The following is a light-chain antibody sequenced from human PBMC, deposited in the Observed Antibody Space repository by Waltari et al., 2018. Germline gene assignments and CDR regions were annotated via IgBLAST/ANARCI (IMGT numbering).Light chain of an antibody. CDR1: QSISSN. Sequence: EIVMTQSPATVSVSPGERATLSCRASQSISSNLAWYQQKPCQAPRLLIYGASTRATGIPARFSGSGSGTEFTLTISSLQSEDFAVYYCQQYNNWPPGLTFGGGTKVEIK. CDR3: QQYNNWPPGLT. J-gene: IGKJ4*01. CDR2: GAS. V-gene: IGKV3-15*01.